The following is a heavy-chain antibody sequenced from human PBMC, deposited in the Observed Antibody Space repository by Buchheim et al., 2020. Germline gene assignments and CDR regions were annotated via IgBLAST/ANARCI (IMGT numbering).Heavy chain of an antibody. J-gene: IGHJ6*03. Sequence: QVQLQQWGAGLLKPSETLSLTCAVYGGSFSGYYWSWIRQPPGKGLEWIGEINHSGSTNYNPSLKSRVTISVDTSKNKFSLKLSSVTAADTAVYYCARGYHYYYYYMDVWGKGTT. CDR2: INHSGST. V-gene: IGHV4-34*01. CDR3: ARGYHYYYYYMDV. CDR1: GGSFSGYY.